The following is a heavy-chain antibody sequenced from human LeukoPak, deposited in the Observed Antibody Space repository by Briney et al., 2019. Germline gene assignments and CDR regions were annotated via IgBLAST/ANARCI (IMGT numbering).Heavy chain of an antibody. CDR3: ARASRDFDASGQFDY. CDR2: INPNSGGT. Sequence: ASVKVSCKASGYTFTGYYMHWVRQAPGQGLEWMGWINPNSGGTNYAQKFQGRVTMTRDTSISTAYMELSRPRSDDTAVYYCARASRDFDASGQFDYWGQGTLVTVSS. CDR1: GYTFTGYY. V-gene: IGHV1-2*02. J-gene: IGHJ4*02. D-gene: IGHD3-9*01.